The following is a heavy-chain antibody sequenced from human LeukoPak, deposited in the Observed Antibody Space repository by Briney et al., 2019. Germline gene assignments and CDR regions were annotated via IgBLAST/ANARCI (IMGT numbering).Heavy chain of an antibody. J-gene: IGHJ1*01. CDR3: ADVVVVAATPGYFQH. V-gene: IGHV4-59*01. CDR2: IYYSGST. D-gene: IGHD2-15*01. Sequence: SETLSLTCTVSGVSISSYYWSWIRQPPGKGLEFIGYIYYSGSTNYKPSLKSRVTISVDTSKNQFSLKLSSVTAADTAVYYCADVVVVAATPGYFQHWGQGTLVTVSS. CDR1: GVSISSYY.